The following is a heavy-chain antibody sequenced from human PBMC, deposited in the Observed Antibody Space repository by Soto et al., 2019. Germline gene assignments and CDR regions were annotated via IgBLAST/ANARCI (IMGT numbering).Heavy chain of an antibody. D-gene: IGHD1-26*01. CDR2: ISYDGSNK. V-gene: IGHV3-30*18. J-gene: IGHJ4*02. CDR3: AKDGEWELPHGLDY. Sequence: GGSLRLSCAASGFTFSSYGMHWVRQAPGKGLEWVAVISYDGSNKYYADSVKGRFTISRDNSKNTLYLQMNSLRAEDTAVYYCAKDGEWELPHGLDYWGQGTLVTVSS. CDR1: GFTFSSYG.